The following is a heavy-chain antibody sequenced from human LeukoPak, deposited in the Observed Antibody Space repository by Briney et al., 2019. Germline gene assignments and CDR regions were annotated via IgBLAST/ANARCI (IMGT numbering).Heavy chain of an antibody. J-gene: IGHJ4*02. CDR3: VRAAPQNCYPSSCSLFDK. V-gene: IGHV3-23*01. CDR1: EFTFNNYA. Sequence: GGSLRLSCAGSEFTFNNYAMSWVRRAPRKGLEWVSTIMIGGDGKHYADSVKGRFTISRDRSESTLFLQMDDLRADDTAVYYCVRAAPQNCYPSSCSLFDKWGQGTLVTVSS. CDR2: IMIGGDGK. D-gene: IGHD2-2*01.